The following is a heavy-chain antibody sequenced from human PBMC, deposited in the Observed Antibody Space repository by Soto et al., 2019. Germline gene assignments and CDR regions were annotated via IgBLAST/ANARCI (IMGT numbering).Heavy chain of an antibody. CDR1: GGSISSYY. V-gene: IGHV4-59*08. J-gene: IGHJ5*02. CDR3: ASSTADYGDHVWFDP. Sequence: SETLSLTCTGSGGSISSYYWSWIRQPPGKGLEWIGYIYYSGSTNYNPSLKSRVTISVDTSKNQFSLKLSSVTAADTAVYYCASSTADYGDHVWFDPWGQGTLVTVSS. CDR2: IYYSGST. D-gene: IGHD4-17*01.